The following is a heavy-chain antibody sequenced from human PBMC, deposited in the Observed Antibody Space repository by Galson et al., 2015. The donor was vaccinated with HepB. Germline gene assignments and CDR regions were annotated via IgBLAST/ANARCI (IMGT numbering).Heavy chain of an antibody. CDR2: ISYDGSNK. CDR3: ARDRWERLPYYFDY. CDR1: GFTFSSYA. J-gene: IGHJ4*02. V-gene: IGHV3-30-3*01. Sequence: SLRLSCAASGFTFSSYAMHWVRQAPGKGLEWVAVISYDGSNKYYADSVKGRFTISRDNSKNTLYLQMNSLRAEDTAVYYCARDRWERLPYYFDYWGQGTLVTVSS. D-gene: IGHD1-26*01.